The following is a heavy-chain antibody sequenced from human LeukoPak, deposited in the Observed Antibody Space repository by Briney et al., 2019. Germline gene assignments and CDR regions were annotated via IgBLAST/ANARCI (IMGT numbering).Heavy chain of an antibody. V-gene: IGHV1-8*02. J-gene: IGHJ6*02. D-gene: IGHD1-7*01. CDR3: ARYLELELRIEYGMDV. CDR1: GYTFTSYD. CDR2: MNPNSGNT. Sequence: ASVKVSRKASGYTFTSYDINWVRQATGQGLEWMGWMNPNSGNTGYAQKFQGRVTMTRNTSISTAYMELSSLRSEDTAVYYCARYLELELRIEYGMDVWGQGTTVTVSS.